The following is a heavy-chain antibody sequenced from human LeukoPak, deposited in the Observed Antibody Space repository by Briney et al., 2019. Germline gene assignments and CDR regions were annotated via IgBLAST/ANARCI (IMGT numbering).Heavy chain of an antibody. CDR1: GFTFNKYV. CDR3: AKDGTNFNLDY. CDR2: IRAGGNDK. D-gene: IGHD4/OR15-4a*01. J-gene: IGHJ4*02. V-gene: IGHV3-30*02. Sequence: PGGSLRLSCAASGFTFNKYVMHWVRQAPGKGLEWVAFIRAGGNDKYYADFVQGRFTISRDNSKNTLYLQMSSLRAEDTAVYFCAKDGTNFNLDYWGQGALITVSS.